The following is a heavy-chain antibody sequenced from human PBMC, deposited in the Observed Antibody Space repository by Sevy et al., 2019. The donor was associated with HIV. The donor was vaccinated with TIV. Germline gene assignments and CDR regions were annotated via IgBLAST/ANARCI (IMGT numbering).Heavy chain of an antibody. D-gene: IGHD2-15*01. CDR1: GYTFTGYY. Sequence: ASVKVSCKASGYTFTGYYMHWVRQAPGQGLEWMGWINPNSGGTYYAQKFQGRVTMTRDTSISTAYMELSRLRSDDTAVYYCAREIYCSGGSCYSGVVDYWGQGTLVTVSS. CDR3: AREIYCSGGSCYSGVVDY. CDR2: INPNSGGT. V-gene: IGHV1-2*02. J-gene: IGHJ4*02.